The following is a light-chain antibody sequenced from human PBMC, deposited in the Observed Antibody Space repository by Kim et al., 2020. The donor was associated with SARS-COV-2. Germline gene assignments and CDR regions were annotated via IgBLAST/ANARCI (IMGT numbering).Light chain of an antibody. Sequence: VSVSPGQTASITCSGDKLGDKYACWYQQKPGQSPVLVIYQDSKRPSGIPERFSGSNSGNTATLTISGTQAMDEADYYCQAWDSSWVFGTGTKVTVL. J-gene: IGLJ1*01. CDR1: KLGDKY. CDR2: QDS. V-gene: IGLV3-1*01. CDR3: QAWDSSWV.